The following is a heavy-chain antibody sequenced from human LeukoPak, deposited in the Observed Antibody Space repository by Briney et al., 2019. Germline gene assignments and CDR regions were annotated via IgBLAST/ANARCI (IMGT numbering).Heavy chain of an antibody. CDR2: MNPNSGNT. V-gene: IGHV1-8*03. J-gene: IGHJ6*03. CDR3: ARCGGSCFYSVYHMDV. Sequence: GASVKVSCKASGYIFTNYDINWVRQAAGQGLELMGWMNPNSGNTGYAQKFQGRVTITRNTTINTAYMELSSLTSDDTAVYYCARCGGSCFYSVYHMDVWGKGTTVTVSS. CDR1: GYIFTNYD. D-gene: IGHD2-15*01.